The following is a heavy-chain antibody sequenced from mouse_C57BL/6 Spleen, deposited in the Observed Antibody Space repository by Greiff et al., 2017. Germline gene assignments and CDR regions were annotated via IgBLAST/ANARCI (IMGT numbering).Heavy chain of an antibody. Sequence: QVQLQQPGAELVKPGASVKLSCKASGYTFTSYWMQWVKQRPGQGLAWIGEIDPSDSYTTYNQKFTGMASLTVDTSSSTAYMQLSSLTSEDAAVYDYARTEADYSNYVPVAYWGQGTLVTVSA. D-gene: IGHD2-5*01. V-gene: IGHV1-50*01. CDR2: IDPSDSYT. CDR3: ARTEADYSNYVPVAY. J-gene: IGHJ3*01. CDR1: GYTFTSYW.